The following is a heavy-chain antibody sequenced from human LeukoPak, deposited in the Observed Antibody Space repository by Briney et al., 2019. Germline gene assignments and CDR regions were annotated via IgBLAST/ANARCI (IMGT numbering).Heavy chain of an antibody. V-gene: IGHV3-30-3*01. CDR1: GFTFSTYA. J-gene: IGHJ3*02. Sequence: TGGSLRLSCAASGFTFSTYAIHWVRQAPGKGLEWVAVISYDGSNEYYADSVKGRFTISRDNAKNTLYLQMNSLRTEDTAVYYCARPETQYSSGLDGFDIWGQGTMVTVSS. CDR3: ARPETQYSSGLDGFDI. D-gene: IGHD6-19*01. CDR2: ISYDGSNE.